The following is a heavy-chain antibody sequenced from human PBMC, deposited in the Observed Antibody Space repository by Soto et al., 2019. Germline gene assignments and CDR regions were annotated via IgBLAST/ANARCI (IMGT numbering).Heavy chain of an antibody. CDR1: GFTFSSYA. Sequence: EVQLLESGGGLVQPGGSLRLSCAASGFTFSSYAMSWVRQAPGKGLEWVSAISGSGGSTYYADSVKGRFTISRDNSKNTLYLQMNSLRAEDTAVYYCAKVGPRSSGWLYYFDYWGQGTLVTVSS. D-gene: IGHD6-25*01. V-gene: IGHV3-23*01. CDR3: AKVGPRSSGWLYYFDY. J-gene: IGHJ4*02. CDR2: ISGSGGST.